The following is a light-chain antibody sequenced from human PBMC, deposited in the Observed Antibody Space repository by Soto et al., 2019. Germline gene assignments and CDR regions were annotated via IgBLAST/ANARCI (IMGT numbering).Light chain of an antibody. J-gene: IGKJ2*01. CDR2: GAS. CDR3: QQYGSSPMYT. V-gene: IGKV3-20*01. Sequence: EIVLTQSPGTLSLSPGERATLSCRASQSVNNNYLAWYQQKPGQAPRLLIYGASNRAIGIPDRFSGSGSGTDFTLTISRLDPEDFAVYSSQQYGSSPMYTFGQGTKGQIK. CDR1: QSVNNNY.